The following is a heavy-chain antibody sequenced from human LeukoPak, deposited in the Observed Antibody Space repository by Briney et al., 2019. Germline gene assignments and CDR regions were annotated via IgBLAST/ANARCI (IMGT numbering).Heavy chain of an antibody. CDR3: ARRRVVPAAFDP. V-gene: IGHV4-34*01. CDR2: INHSGST. J-gene: IGHJ5*02. CDR1: GGSFSGYY. D-gene: IGHD2-2*01. Sequence: SETLSLTCAVYGGSFSGYYWSWIRQPPGKGLEWIGEINHSGSTNYNPSLKSRVTISVDTSKNQFSLKLSSVTAADTAVCYCARRRVVPAAFDPWGQGTLVTVSS.